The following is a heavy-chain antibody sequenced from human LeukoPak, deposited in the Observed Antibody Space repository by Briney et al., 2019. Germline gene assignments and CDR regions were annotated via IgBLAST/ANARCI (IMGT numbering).Heavy chain of an antibody. CDR3: ARVDWNYMRADAFDI. V-gene: IGHV3-74*01. D-gene: IGHD1-7*01. J-gene: IGHJ3*02. CDR1: TFTLRSYW. Sequence: GGSLRLSCAGSTFTLRSYWMHWVRQGPGKGLVWVSRIYSDGSRTTYADSVKGRFTISRDNAKNSLYLQMNSLRAEDTAVYYCARVDWNYMRADAFDIWGQGTMVTVTS. CDR2: IYSDGSRT.